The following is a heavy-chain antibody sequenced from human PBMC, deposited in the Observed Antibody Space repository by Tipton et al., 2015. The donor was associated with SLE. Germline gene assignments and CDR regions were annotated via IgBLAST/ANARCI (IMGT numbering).Heavy chain of an antibody. CDR1: GGSFSGYY. CDR2: INHSGST. D-gene: IGHD4-23*01. J-gene: IGHJ4*02. Sequence: TLSLTCAVYGGSFSGYYWSWIRQPPGKGLEWIGEINHSGSTNYNPSLKSRVTISVDTSKNQFSLKLSSVTAADTAVYYCARPVVVSREVVTPVGFDYWGQGTLVTVSS. V-gene: IGHV4-34*01. CDR3: ARPVVVSREVVTPVGFDY.